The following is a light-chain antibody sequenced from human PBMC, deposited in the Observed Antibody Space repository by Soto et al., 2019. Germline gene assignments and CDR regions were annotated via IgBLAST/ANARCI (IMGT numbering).Light chain of an antibody. V-gene: IGLV1-44*01. J-gene: IGLJ3*02. Sequence: QSVLTQPPSASGTPGQRVTISCSGSSSNIGSTSVNWYQHLPGTAPKLLIHSNNQRPSGVPDRFSGAKSGTYASLAISGLQSDDEADDYCTAWDGSLSGRVFGGGTKLTVL. CDR1: SSNIGSTS. CDR3: TAWDGSLSGRV. CDR2: SNN.